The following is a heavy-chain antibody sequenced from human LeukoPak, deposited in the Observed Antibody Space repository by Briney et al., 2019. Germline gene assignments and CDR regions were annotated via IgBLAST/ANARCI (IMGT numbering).Heavy chain of an antibody. Sequence: KASETLSLTCTVSGGSISSSSYYWGWIRQPPGKGLEWIGSIYYSGSTYYNPSLKSRVTISVDTSKNQFSLKLSSVTAADTAVYYCARQSAYSSSWIFDYWGQGTLVTVSS. V-gene: IGHV4-39*01. J-gene: IGHJ4*02. CDR1: GGSISSSSYY. CDR3: ARQSAYSSSWIFDY. D-gene: IGHD6-13*01. CDR2: IYYSGST.